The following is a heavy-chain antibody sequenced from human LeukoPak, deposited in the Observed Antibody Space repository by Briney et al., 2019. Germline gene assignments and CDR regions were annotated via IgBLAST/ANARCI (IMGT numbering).Heavy chain of an antibody. CDR3: ASLNSAREAFDI. J-gene: IGHJ3*02. D-gene: IGHD1-26*01. CDR2: IYYSGST. CDR1: GGSITNYF. Sequence: SETLSLTCTVSGGSITNYFWSWIRQPPGKGLEWIGYIYYSGSTNYNPSLKSRVTISVDASKNQFSLKLSSVTAADTAVYYCASLNSAREAFDIWGQGTMVTVSS. V-gene: IGHV4-59*01.